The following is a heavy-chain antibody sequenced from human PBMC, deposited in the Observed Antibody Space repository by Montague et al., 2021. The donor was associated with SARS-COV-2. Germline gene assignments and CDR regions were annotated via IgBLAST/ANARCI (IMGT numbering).Heavy chain of an antibody. J-gene: IGHJ4*02. Sequence: SLRLSCVACGFTFSSYAMRWVRQAPGKGLEWVSVIYSGGSSTYYXDSXKGRFTISRDNSKNTLYLQMNSLRAEDTAVYYCAKDPHYDFWSGYYFDYWGQGTLVTVSS. CDR1: GFTFSSYA. D-gene: IGHD3-3*01. CDR3: AKDPHYDFWSGYYFDY. CDR2: IYSGGSST. V-gene: IGHV3-23*03.